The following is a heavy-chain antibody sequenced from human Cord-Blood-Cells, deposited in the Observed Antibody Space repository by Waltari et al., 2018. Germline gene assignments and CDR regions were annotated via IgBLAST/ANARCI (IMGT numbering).Heavy chain of an antibody. V-gene: IGHV4-39*01. CDR3: ARQDSSSWYDY. J-gene: IGHJ4*02. D-gene: IGHD6-13*01. CDR2: IYYSGTT. Sequence: QLQLQESGPGLVKPSETLSLTCTVSGGSISSSSYYWGWIRQPPGKGLEWIGSIYYSGTTYYNPSLKSRLTISVDTSKNQFSLKLSSVTAADTAVYYCARQDSSSWYDYWGQGTLVTVSS. CDR1: GGSISSSSYY.